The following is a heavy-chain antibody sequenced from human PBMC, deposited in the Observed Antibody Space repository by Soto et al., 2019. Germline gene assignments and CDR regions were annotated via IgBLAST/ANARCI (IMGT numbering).Heavy chain of an antibody. CDR3: ARTSLNFDWLSSLDY. CDR2: IIAINGTT. J-gene: IGHJ4*02. D-gene: IGHD3-9*01. CDR1: GGTFSSYA. V-gene: IGHV1-69*05. Sequence: SVKVSCKASGGTFSSYAISWVRQAPGQGLEWMGWIIAINGTTNYSQKFQGRVTITRDTSASTAYMELSSLRSEDTAVYYCARTSLNFDWLSSLDYWGQGTLVTVSS.